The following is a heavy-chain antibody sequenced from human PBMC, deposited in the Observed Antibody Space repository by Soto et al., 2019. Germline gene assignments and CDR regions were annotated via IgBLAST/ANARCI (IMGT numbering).Heavy chain of an antibody. J-gene: IGHJ4*02. D-gene: IGHD1-1*01. CDR1: GFSFSFASHD. V-gene: IGHV3-30-3*02. Sequence: QVQLVESGGGVVQPGRSLRLSCVASGFSFSFASHDLNWVRQAPGKGLVWVAVISFAGGNKFYADSVKGRFTISRDNSKSTLCVEMRRLSPDVTAVYYCAKRAPGTGAYRASWGKGTLVTVPS. CDR3: AKRAPGTGAYRAS. CDR2: ISFAGGNK.